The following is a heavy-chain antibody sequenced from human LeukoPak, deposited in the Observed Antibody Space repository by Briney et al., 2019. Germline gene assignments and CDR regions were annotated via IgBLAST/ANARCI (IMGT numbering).Heavy chain of an antibody. CDR2: INHSGST. Sequence: PSETLSLTCAVYGGSFSGYYWSWIRQPPGKGLEWIGEINHSGSTNYNPSLKSRVTMSVDTSKNQFSLKLSSVTAADTAVYYCARGSRYYYDSSGHYYFDYWGQGTLVTVSS. J-gene: IGHJ4*02. V-gene: IGHV4-34*01. D-gene: IGHD3-22*01. CDR1: GGSFSGYY. CDR3: ARGSRYYYDSSGHYYFDY.